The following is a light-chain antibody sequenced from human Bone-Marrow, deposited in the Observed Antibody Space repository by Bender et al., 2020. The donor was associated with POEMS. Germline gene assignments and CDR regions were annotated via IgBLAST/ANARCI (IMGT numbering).Light chain of an antibody. CDR3: SSWDDSLNGWV. Sequence: QSVLTQPPSASGTPGQSVTISCSGTSSNFGNNAANWYQHVPGTAPKLLIYSNNPRPSGVPDRFSASASGPSASLAISGLHSDDEADYYWSSWDDSLNGWVFGGGTKLTVL. J-gene: IGLJ3*02. CDR1: SSNFGNNA. V-gene: IGLV1-44*01. CDR2: SNN.